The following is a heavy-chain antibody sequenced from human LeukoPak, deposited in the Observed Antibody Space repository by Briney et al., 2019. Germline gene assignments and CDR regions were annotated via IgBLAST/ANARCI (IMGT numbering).Heavy chain of an antibody. CDR3: AKKGAGNVDY. Sequence: GGSLTLSCAASGFTFSSYAMHWVRQAPGKGLEYVSAISSNGGSTYYANSVKGRFTISRDNSKNTLYLQMGSLRAEDMAVYYCAKKGAGNVDYWGQGTLVTVSS. D-gene: IGHD1-26*01. V-gene: IGHV3-64*01. CDR1: GFTFSSYA. J-gene: IGHJ4*02. CDR2: ISSNGGST.